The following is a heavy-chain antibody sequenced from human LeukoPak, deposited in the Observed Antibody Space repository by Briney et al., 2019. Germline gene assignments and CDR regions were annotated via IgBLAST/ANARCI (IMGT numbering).Heavy chain of an antibody. D-gene: IGHD3-9*01. V-gene: IGHV5-51*01. Sequence: LGESLKISCKGSGYSYTSYWIGWVRQMPGKGLEWMGIIYPGDSDTRYSPSFQGQVTISADKSISTAYLQWSSLKASDTAMYYCARHPLYDILTGSFDYWGQETLVTVSS. CDR3: ARHPLYDILTGSFDY. CDR1: GYSYTSYW. CDR2: IYPGDSDT. J-gene: IGHJ4*02.